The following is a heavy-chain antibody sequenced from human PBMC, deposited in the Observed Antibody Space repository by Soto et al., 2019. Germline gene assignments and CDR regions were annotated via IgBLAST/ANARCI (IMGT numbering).Heavy chain of an antibody. CDR3: ARGPYYDSTGYYFKGYVDY. Sequence: PGGSLRLSCAASGFTFSSYAMHWVRQAPGKGLEWVALISYDGSNKDYADSVKGRFTISRDNSKNTLYLQMNSLRVEDTAVYYCARGPYYDSTGYYFKGYVDYWGQGTLVTVSS. D-gene: IGHD3-22*01. CDR1: GFTFSSYA. CDR2: ISYDGSNK. V-gene: IGHV3-30-3*01. J-gene: IGHJ4*02.